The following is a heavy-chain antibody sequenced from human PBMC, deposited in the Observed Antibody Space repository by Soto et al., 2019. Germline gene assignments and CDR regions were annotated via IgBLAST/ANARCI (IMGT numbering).Heavy chain of an antibody. CDR1: GGSVSTYQ. V-gene: IGHV4-59*02. CDR2: TSYSGNT. D-gene: IGHD1-1*01. CDR3: ARDGMGPFHY. J-gene: IGHJ4*02. Sequence: QVQLQESGPGLLKPSETLSLTCTISGGSVSTYQWNWIRQPPGKELEWIGLTSYSGNTNYNPSLKSRVAMAVDTSKNQFSLTLSSVTAADRAVYYCARDGMGPFHYWGQGTLVTVSS.